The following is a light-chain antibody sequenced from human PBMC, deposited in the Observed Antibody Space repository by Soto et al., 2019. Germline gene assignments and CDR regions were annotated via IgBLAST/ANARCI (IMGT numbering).Light chain of an antibody. CDR1: KSISRW. V-gene: IGKV1-5*03. Sequence: DILMTQSPSTLSASVGDRVTITCRASKSISRWLAWYQQKPGQAPKLLIHRASTLATGVPSRISGSGSGTDFTLTISNLQPDDFATYYCQQYKSYSPYTFGQGTK. CDR2: RAS. J-gene: IGKJ2*01. CDR3: QQYKSYSPYT.